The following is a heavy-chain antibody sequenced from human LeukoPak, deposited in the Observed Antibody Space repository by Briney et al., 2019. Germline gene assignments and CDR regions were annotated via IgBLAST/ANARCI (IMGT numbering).Heavy chain of an antibody. Sequence: SETLSLTCTVSGGSISRSSYYWGWIRQPPGKGLEWIGSIYYSGSTYYNPSLKSRVTISVDTSKNQFSLKLSSVTAADTAVYYCAREDVVVNAVFDYWGQGTLVTVSS. V-gene: IGHV4-39*07. J-gene: IGHJ4*02. CDR3: AREDVVVNAVFDY. CDR1: GGSISRSSYY. D-gene: IGHD2-21*01. CDR2: IYYSGST.